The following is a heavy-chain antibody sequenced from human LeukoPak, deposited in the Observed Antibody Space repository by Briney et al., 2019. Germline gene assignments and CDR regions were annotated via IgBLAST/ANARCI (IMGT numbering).Heavy chain of an antibody. CDR3: AKDLDYYDSSGYFSSEVDY. Sequence: AGGSLRLSCAASGFTFSSYGMHWVRQAPGKGLEWVAFIRYDGSNKYYADSVKGRFTISRDTSKNTLYLQMNSLRAEDTAVYYCAKDLDYYDSSGYFSSEVDYWGQGTLVTVSS. CDR2: IRYDGSNK. D-gene: IGHD3-22*01. J-gene: IGHJ4*02. V-gene: IGHV3-30*02. CDR1: GFTFSSYG.